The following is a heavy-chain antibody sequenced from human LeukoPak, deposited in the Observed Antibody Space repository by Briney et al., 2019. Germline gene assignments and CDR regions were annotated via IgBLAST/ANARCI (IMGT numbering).Heavy chain of an antibody. J-gene: IGHJ4*02. V-gene: IGHV3-23*01. CDR1: GFTFSTYA. CDR2: ICGSDGSR. Sequence: GSLRLSCAASGFTFSTYAMSWVRQAPGKGLEWVSTICGSDGSRYYADSVKGRFTISRDNSKNTLYLQMNSLRGEDTAVYYCAKGGSPSCYSSSGYWGQGTLVTVYS. CDR3: AKGGSPSCYSSSGY. D-gene: IGHD2-2*01.